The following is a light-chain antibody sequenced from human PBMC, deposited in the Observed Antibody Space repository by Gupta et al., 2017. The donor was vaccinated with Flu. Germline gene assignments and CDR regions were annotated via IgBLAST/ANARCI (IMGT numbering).Light chain of an antibody. Sequence: RVTITCTGSSSNIGSNHVNWYQHLPGTAPKLLLYSNNARPSGVPERFSGTKFGTSATLAISGLQEEDEADYYCAAWDDSMNGWVFGGGTKLTVL. CDR1: SSNIGSNH. J-gene: IGLJ3*02. CDR3: AAWDDSMNGWV. CDR2: SNN. V-gene: IGLV1-44*01.